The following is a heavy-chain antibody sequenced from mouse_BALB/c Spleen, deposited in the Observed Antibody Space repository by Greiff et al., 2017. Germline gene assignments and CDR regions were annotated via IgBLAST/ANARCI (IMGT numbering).Heavy chain of an antibody. Sequence: LVESGAELVKPGASVKLSCTASGFNIKDTYMHWVKQRPEQGLEWIGRIDPANGNTKYDPKFQGKATITADTSSNTAYLQLSSLTSEDTAVYYCARDWLLPAMDYWGQGTSVTVSS. J-gene: IGHJ4*01. CDR3: ARDWLLPAMDY. CDR1: GFNIKDTY. CDR2: IDPANGNT. V-gene: IGHV14-3*02. D-gene: IGHD2-3*01.